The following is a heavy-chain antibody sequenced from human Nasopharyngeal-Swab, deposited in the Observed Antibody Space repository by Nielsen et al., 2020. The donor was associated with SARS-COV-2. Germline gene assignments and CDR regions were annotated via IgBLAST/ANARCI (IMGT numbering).Heavy chain of an antibody. CDR3: AREYCSSTSCYGDCFDP. CDR2: IKQDGSEK. CDR1: GFTFSSYW. Sequence: GESLKISCAASGFTFSSYWMSWVRQAPGKRLEWVANIKQDGSEKYYVDSVKGRFTISRDNAQNSLYLQMYSLRAEDTAVYYCAREYCSSTSCYGDCFDPWGQGTLVTVSS. D-gene: IGHD2-2*01. J-gene: IGHJ5*02. V-gene: IGHV3-7*01.